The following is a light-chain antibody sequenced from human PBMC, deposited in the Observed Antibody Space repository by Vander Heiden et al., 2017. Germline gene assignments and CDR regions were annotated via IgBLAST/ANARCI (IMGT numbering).Light chain of an antibody. V-gene: IGLV1-40*01. Sequence: QSVLTQPPSVSGAPGQRVTISCTGSSSNIGAGYDVHWYQQLPGTAPKLLIYGNSNRPSGVPDRFSGSKSGTSASLAITGLQAEDEADYYCQSYDSSRSGSEVFGGGTKLTVL. J-gene: IGLJ2*01. CDR3: QSYDSSRSGSEV. CDR2: GNS. CDR1: SSNIGAGYD.